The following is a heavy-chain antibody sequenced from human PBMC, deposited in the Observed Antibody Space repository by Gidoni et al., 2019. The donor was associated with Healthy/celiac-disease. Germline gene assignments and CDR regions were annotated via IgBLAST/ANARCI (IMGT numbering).Heavy chain of an antibody. CDR1: GGTFSSYA. V-gene: IGHV1-69*09. CDR2: IIPILGIA. CDR3: ARADYCSSTSCPSP. D-gene: IGHD2-2*01. J-gene: IGHJ5*02. Sequence: QLQLVQSGSEVPKPGSSVNVSCKASGGTFSSYAISWVRQAPGQGLEWIGRIIPILGIANYAQKFQGRVTITADKSTSTAYMELSSLRSEDTAVYYCARADYCSSTSCPSPWGQGTLVTVSS.